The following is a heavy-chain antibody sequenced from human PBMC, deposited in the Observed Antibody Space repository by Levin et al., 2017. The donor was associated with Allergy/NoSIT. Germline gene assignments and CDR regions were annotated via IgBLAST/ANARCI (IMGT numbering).Heavy chain of an antibody. CDR3: ARVHWNTLAGHDAFDI. CDR2: IHYSGST. Sequence: ESLKISCTVSGDSITSHFWTWIRQPPGKGLEWIGYIHYSGSTYYKPSLVSRVIISVDTPKSQISLKLISLTAADTAVYYCARVHWNTLAGHDAFDIWGQGTMVTVCS. V-gene: IGHV4-59*11. D-gene: IGHD6-19*01. J-gene: IGHJ3*02. CDR1: GDSITSHF.